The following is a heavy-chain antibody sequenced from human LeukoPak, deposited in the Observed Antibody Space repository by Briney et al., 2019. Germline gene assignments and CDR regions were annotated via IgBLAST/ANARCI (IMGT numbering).Heavy chain of an antibody. D-gene: IGHD3-22*01. Sequence: GESLKISCKGSEERFNNYWIGWVRQTPGTGLEWMGTIFPGDSDTRYSPSFRGQVTISADKSISTAYLQWSSLKASDTAMYYCARPGDKTYYDSSGYYYWDAFDIWGQGTMVTVSS. CDR2: IFPGDSDT. J-gene: IGHJ3*02. V-gene: IGHV5-51*01. CDR3: ARPGDKTYYDSSGYYYWDAFDI. CDR1: EERFNNYW.